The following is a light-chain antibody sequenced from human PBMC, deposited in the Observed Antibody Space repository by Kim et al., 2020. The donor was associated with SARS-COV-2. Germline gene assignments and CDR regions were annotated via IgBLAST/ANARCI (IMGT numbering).Light chain of an antibody. CDR2: VEGSGSY. Sequence: SVQLTCTLGSGHSYYFIAWHQQQPGEAPRVLMKVEGSGSYNKGGGVPDRFSGSRSGADRYLIISNLHSEDEADYYCETWDSNIQVFGGGTQLTVL. CDR1: SGHSYYF. J-gene: IGLJ3*02. V-gene: IGLV4-60*03. CDR3: ETWDSNIQV.